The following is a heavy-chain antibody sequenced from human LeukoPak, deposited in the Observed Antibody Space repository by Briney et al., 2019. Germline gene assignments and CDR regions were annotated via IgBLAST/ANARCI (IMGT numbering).Heavy chain of an antibody. CDR3: ARSRPRKYCSGGSCYSNYFDY. Sequence: GALRLSCAASGFTFSSYAIHWVRQAPGKGLEWVAVISYDGSNKYYADSVKGRFTISRDNSKNTLYLQMNSLRAEDTAVYYCARSRPRKYCSGGSCYSNYFDYWGQGTLVTASS. J-gene: IGHJ4*02. CDR1: GFTFSSYA. CDR2: ISYDGSNK. V-gene: IGHV3-30*04. D-gene: IGHD2-15*01.